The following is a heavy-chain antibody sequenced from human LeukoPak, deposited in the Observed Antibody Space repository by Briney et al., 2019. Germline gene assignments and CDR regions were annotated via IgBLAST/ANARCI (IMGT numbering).Heavy chain of an antibody. CDR2: IKQDGSEK. V-gene: IGHV3-7*01. CDR3: AREKAGNDY. J-gene: IGHJ4*02. CDR1: GFTFSSYS. D-gene: IGHD6-13*01. Sequence: GGSLRLSCAASGFTFSSYSMNWVRQAPGKGLEWVANIKQDGSEKYYVDSVKGRFTISRDNAKNSLYLQMNSLRAEDTAVYYCAREKAGNDYWGQGTLVTVSS.